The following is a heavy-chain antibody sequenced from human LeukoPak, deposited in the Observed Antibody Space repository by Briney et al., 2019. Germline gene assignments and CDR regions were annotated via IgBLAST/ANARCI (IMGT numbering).Heavy chain of an antibody. V-gene: IGHV1-2*02. CDR1: GYTFTGYY. D-gene: IGHD3-3*01. Sequence: ASVKASCKASGYTFTGYYMHWVRQAPGQGLEGMGWINPNSGCTNLAQKFQGRVTMTSDTSIRTPYMELSRLRSADAAVYSCATARSGYFDYWGQGTPVTVSS. CDR3: ATARSGYFDY. J-gene: IGHJ4*02. CDR2: INPNSGCT.